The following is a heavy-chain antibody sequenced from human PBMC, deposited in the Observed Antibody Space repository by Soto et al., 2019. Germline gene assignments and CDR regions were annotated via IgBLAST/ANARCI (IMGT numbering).Heavy chain of an antibody. CDR3: ARDLTTATRGAFDI. D-gene: IGHD3-10*01. Sequence: LSLTCAVSGGSISSSNWWNWVRQPPGKGLEWIGEIYHTGNTNYNPSLKSRVTISVDKSNNQFSLKLSSVTAADTAVYYCARDLTTATRGAFDIWGQGTMVTVSS. V-gene: IGHV4-4*02. CDR1: GGSISSSNW. J-gene: IGHJ3*02. CDR2: IYHTGNT.